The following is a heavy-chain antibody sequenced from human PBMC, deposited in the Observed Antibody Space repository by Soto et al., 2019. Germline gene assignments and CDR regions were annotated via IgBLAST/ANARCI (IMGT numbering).Heavy chain of an antibody. CDR3: AXDRGPVYGYYFDY. CDR1: GFTFSSYA. J-gene: IGHJ4*02. CDR2: ISGSGGST. D-gene: IGHD3-10*01. Sequence: EVQXXESGGGLVQPGGSLRLSCAASGFTFSSYAMSWVRQAPGKGLEWVSAISGSGGSTYYADSVXXXXXXXXXXXXXXXXXXXXXXXXXXXXXXXCAXDRGPVYGYYFDYWGQGTLVT. V-gene: IGHV3-23*01.